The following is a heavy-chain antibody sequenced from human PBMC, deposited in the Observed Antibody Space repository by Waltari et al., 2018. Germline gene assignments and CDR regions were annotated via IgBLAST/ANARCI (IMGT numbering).Heavy chain of an antibody. CDR2: TFQTGKT. D-gene: IGHD2-8*01. CDR1: GYSISDGYF. V-gene: IGHV4-38-2*01. CDR3: ARSGRYTNDNRGFDF. J-gene: IGHJ4*02. Sequence: QVQLHESGPGVVKPSETLSLTCDVSGYSISDGYFWGWVRQAPGKGLEWIAMTFQTGKTYYNPSFDTRVSISLDRSKNQFSLNVGPVTAADTALYYCARSGRYTNDNRGFDFWGQGALVTVSS.